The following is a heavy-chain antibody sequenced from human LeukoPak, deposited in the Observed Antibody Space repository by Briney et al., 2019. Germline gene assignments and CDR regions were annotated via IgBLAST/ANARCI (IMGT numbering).Heavy chain of an antibody. Sequence: GASVKVSCKASGYTFTSYYMHWVRQAPGQGLEWMGIINPSGGSTSYAQKFQGRVTMTRDMSTSTVYMELSSLRSEDTAVYYCARIGVTGEYCSSINCSSDAFDIWGQGTMVTVSS. V-gene: IGHV1-46*01. D-gene: IGHD2-2*01. CDR1: GYTFTSYY. J-gene: IGHJ3*02. CDR3: ARIGVTGEYCSSINCSSDAFDI. CDR2: INPSGGST.